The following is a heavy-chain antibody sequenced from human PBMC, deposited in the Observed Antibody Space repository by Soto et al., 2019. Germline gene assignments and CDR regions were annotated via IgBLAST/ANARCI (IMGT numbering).Heavy chain of an antibody. J-gene: IGHJ4*01. V-gene: IGHV3-15*07. CDR1: CFPFSNSW. CDR3: TTDSRTAMPEVRFDY. Sequence: GSLRLSCAASCFPFSNSWINWVRQTPGTGLQWVGRVKSKTDGGSADYAAPVKGRFAVSRDDSKNIVYLQMNSVKIEDTGVYYCTTDSRTAMPEVRFDYWGHGTLVTVSS. D-gene: IGHD2-2*01. CDR2: VKSKTDGGSA.